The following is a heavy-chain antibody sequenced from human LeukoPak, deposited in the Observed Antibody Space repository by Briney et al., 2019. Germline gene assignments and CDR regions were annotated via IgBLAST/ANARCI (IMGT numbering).Heavy chain of an antibody. CDR1: GGTFNKNV. CDR2: ILPIVGVT. J-gene: IGHJ6*02. D-gene: IGHD2-2*02. V-gene: IGHV1-69*04. Sequence: APVKVSCKVSGGTFNKNVISWVRQAPGQGLEWLGRILPIVGVTHHAQKFQGRVTITEDFSTTTAYMELSSLRSDDTAVYYCARVQAVGVPVAIDAYYDYGMDVWGQGTTVTVSS. CDR3: ARVQAVGVPVAIDAYYDYGMDV.